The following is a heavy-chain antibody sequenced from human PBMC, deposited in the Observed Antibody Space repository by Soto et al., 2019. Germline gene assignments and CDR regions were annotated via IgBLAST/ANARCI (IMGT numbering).Heavy chain of an antibody. CDR3: TTDPSDY. D-gene: IGHD6-6*01. Sequence: EVQLVESGGGLVKPGGSLRLSCAASGFTFSNAWMNWVRQAPGKGVEWVGRIKSKTDGETTDYAAPVKGRFTISSDDSRSTLYLQMNSLKTEDTAVYYCTTDPSDYWGQGTLVTVSS. J-gene: IGHJ4*02. V-gene: IGHV3-15*07. CDR2: IKSKTDGETT. CDR1: GFTFSNAW.